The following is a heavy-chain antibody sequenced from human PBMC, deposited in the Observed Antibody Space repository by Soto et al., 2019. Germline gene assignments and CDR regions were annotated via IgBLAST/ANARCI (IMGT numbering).Heavy chain of an antibody. CDR2: ISSSGSTI. CDR3: ARDLNPYYDILTGYSPQGYFDY. Sequence: GSLLLARAASGFTFSDYYMSWIRQAPGKGLEWVSYISSSGSTIYYADSVKGRFTISRDNAKNSLYLQMNSLRAEDTAVYYCARDLNPYYDILTGYSPQGYFDYWGQGTLVTVSS. J-gene: IGHJ4*02. CDR1: GFTFSDYY. V-gene: IGHV3-11*01. D-gene: IGHD3-9*01.